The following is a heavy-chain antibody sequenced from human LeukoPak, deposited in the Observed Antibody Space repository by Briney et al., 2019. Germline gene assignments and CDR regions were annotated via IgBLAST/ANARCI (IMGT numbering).Heavy chain of an antibody. V-gene: IGHV1-18*01. Sequence: ASVKVSCKASGYTFTSYDINWVRQAPGPGLEWMGWISAYNGNTNYAQKLQGRVTMTTDTSTSTAYMELRSLRSDDTAVYYCARDYCSSTSCHFDYWGQGTLVTVSS. D-gene: IGHD2-2*01. J-gene: IGHJ4*02. CDR3: ARDYCSSTSCHFDY. CDR2: ISAYNGNT. CDR1: GYTFTSYD.